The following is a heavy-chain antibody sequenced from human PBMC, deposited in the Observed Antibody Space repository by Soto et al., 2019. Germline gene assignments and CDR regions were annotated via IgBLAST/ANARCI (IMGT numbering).Heavy chain of an antibody. CDR1: GGSFSCYY. CDR2: INHSGST. J-gene: IGHJ1*01. V-gene: IGHV4-34*01. D-gene: IGHD6-13*01. Sequence: SETLSLTCAFYGGSFSCYYWSWIRQPPGKGLEWIGEINHSGSTNYNPSLKSRVTISVDTSKNQFSLKLSSVTAAETAVYYCASSSWFEYFQHWGQGTLVTVSS. CDR3: ASSSWFEYFQH.